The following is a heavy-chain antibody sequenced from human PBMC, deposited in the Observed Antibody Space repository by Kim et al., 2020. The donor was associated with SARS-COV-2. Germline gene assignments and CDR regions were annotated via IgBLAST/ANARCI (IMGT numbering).Heavy chain of an antibody. CDR2: IYYTGST. V-gene: IGHV4-39*01. Sequence: SETPSLTCAVSGGSINTHSHYWGWIRQPPGKGLEWIGSIYYTGSTYYNPSLKSRVTMSVDTSKNQFSLNLTSVTATDTAVFYCARRPPSRDSGYFDYWGQGLLVTVSS. CDR1: GGSINTHSHY. D-gene: IGHD1-26*01. J-gene: IGHJ4*02. CDR3: ARRPPSRDSGYFDY.